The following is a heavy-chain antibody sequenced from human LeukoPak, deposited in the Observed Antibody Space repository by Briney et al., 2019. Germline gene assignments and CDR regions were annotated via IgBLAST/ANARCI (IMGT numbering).Heavy chain of an antibody. D-gene: IGHD1-26*01. CDR2: TSDRGDYT. CDR3: AKKAQYNGNYPLDY. J-gene: IGHJ4*02. CDR1: GFTFSNFL. V-gene: IGHV3-23*01. Sequence: GGSLRLSCAASGFTFSNFLMTWVRQAPGKGLEWVSGTSDRGDYTYYADSVKGRFTISRDNSKNTLYLQMNSLRAEGTALYFCAKKAQYNGNYPLDYWGQGTLVTVSS.